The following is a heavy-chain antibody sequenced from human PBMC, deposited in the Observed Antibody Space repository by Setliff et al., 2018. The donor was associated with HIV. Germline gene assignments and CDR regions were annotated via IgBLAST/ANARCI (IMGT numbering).Heavy chain of an antibody. V-gene: IGHV4-61*05. CDR2: INHSGST. D-gene: IGHD2-15*01. CDR1: GGSISSSSYY. CDR3: ARARRAGSGPKYFQH. Sequence: PSETLSLTCTVSGGSISSSSYYWGWIRQPPGKGLEWIGEINHSGSTNYNPSLKSRVTMSVDKSKNQFSLRLSSVTAADTAVYYCARARRAGSGPKYFQHWGQGTLVTVSS. J-gene: IGHJ1*01.